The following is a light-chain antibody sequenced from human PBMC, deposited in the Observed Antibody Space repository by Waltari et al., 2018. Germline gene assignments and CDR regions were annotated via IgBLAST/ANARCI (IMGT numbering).Light chain of an antibody. J-gene: IGKJ1*01. CDR1: QSVSRA. CDR3: QHYVRLPAT. Sequence: EIVLTQSPGSLSSSPGERVTLSCRASQSVSRALAWYQHKPGQAPRLLIFGASNRATGIPERFSGRGSETDFSLTISRLEPEDFAVYYCQHYVRLPATFGRGTKVEIK. V-gene: IGKV3-20*01. CDR2: GAS.